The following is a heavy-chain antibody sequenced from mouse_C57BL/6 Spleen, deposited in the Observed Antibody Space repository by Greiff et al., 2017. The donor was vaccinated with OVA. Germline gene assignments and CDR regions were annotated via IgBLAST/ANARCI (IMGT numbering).Heavy chain of an antibody. V-gene: IGHV5-4*01. CDR2: ISDGGSYT. CDR1: GFTFSSYA. CDR3: AREREGDAY. Sequence: VQLKESGGGLVKPGGSLKLSCAASGFTFSSYAMSWVRQTPEKRLEWVATISDGGSYTYYPDNGKGRFTISRDNAKNNLYLQMSHLKSEDTAMYYCAREREGDAYWGQGTLVTVSA. J-gene: IGHJ3*01.